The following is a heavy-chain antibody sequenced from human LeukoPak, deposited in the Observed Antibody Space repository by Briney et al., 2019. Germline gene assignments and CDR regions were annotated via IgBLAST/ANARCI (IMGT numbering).Heavy chain of an antibody. D-gene: IGHD2-8*01. Sequence: SETLSLTCTVSGGAISTYYRTWIRQPPGKELEWIGYVYYSGSTNSNPSLNTRVTMSVDMSKNHFSLNLSSVTAADTAVYYCARAGGYNTNALDSWGPGTLVTVSS. CDR1: GGAISTYY. J-gene: IGHJ4*02. CDR2: VYYSGST. CDR3: ARAGGYNTNALDS. V-gene: IGHV4-59*08.